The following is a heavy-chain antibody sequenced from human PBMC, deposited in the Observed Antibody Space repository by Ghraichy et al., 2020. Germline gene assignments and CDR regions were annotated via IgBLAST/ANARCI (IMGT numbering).Heavy chain of an antibody. D-gene: IGHD1-1*01. J-gene: IGHJ6*03. V-gene: IGHV4-30-2*01. Sequence: SETLSLTCAVSGGSISSGGYSWSWIRQPPGKGLEWIGYIYHSVSTYYNPSLKSRVTISVDRSKNQFSLKLSSVTAADTAVYYCARRTTGTFHYYYYMDVWGKGTTVTVSS. CDR1: GGSISSGGYS. CDR2: IYHSVST. CDR3: ARRTTGTFHYYYYMDV.